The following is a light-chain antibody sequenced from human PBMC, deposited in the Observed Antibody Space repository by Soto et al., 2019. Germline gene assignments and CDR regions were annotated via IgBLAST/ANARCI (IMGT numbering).Light chain of an antibody. Sequence: SYELTQPPSVSVSPGQTASITCSGDKLGDKYACWYQQKPGQSPMLVIYQDSKQPSGIPERFSGSNSGNTATLTISGTEAMDEADYYCQAWDSSTYVVFGGGTKLTVL. CDR1: KLGDKY. J-gene: IGLJ2*01. V-gene: IGLV3-1*01. CDR3: QAWDSSTYVV. CDR2: QDS.